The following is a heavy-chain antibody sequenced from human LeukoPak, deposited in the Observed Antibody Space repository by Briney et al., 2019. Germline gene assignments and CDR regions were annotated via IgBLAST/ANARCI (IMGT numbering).Heavy chain of an antibody. J-gene: IGHJ4*02. Sequence: GGSLRLSCAASGFTVSSNYMTWVRQAPGKGLEWVSIIYSGDYTYYADSVKGRFTISRGNSKNTLYLQMNSLRAEDTAVYYCARGPGVLFFDYWGQGTLVTVSS. D-gene: IGHD3-10*01. CDR2: IYSGDYT. CDR1: GFTVSSNY. CDR3: ARGPGVLFFDY. V-gene: IGHV3-53*01.